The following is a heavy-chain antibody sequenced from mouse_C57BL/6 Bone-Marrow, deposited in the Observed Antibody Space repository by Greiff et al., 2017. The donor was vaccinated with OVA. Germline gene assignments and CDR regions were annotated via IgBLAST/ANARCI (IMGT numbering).Heavy chain of an antibody. CDR1: GYTFTSYG. CDR2: IYPRSGNT. CDR3: ARGYHGAWFAY. J-gene: IGHJ3*01. Sequence: QVQLKQSGAELARPGASVKLSCKASGYTFTSYGISWVKQRTGQGLEWIGEIYPRSGNTYYNEKFKGKATLTADKSSSTAYMELRSLTSEDSAVYFCARGYHGAWFAYWGQGTLVTVSA. V-gene: IGHV1-81*01. D-gene: IGHD1-2*01.